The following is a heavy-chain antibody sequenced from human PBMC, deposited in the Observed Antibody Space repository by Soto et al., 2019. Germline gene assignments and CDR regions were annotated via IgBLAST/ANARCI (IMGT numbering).Heavy chain of an antibody. D-gene: IGHD1-1*01. J-gene: IGHJ2*01. CDR2: SSSDGVRT. CDR3: ARERVLSTIAQSYFDL. CDR1: GFRFSRYA. V-gene: IGHV3-23*01. Sequence: EERLSESGGGLIQPGGSLRLSCAASGFRFSRYALSWVRQAPGKGLEWVSESSSDGVRTSYPDSVRGRFIIHRDISKETLYLLMNTVSLEDTAVYFCARERVLSTIAQSYFDLWGRGTLVTVSS.